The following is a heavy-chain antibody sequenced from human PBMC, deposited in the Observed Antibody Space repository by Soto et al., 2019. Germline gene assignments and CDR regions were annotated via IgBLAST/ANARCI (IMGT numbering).Heavy chain of an antibody. J-gene: IGHJ4*02. V-gene: IGHV3-30*18. CDR3: ANGPLSLGYCSGGSCNPGGFDY. D-gene: IGHD2-15*01. CDR1: GFTFSSYG. CDR2: ISYDGSNK. Sequence: QVQLVESGGGVVQPGRSLRLSCAASGFTFSSYGMHWVRQAPGKGLEWVAVISYDGSNKYYADSVKGRFTISRDNSKNTLYLQMNSLRAEDTAVYYCANGPLSLGYCSGGSCNPGGFDYWGQGTLVTVSS.